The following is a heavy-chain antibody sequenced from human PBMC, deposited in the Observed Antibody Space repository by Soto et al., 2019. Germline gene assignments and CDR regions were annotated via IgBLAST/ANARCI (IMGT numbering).Heavy chain of an antibody. CDR3: ARRPAIWSGEAYYYYMDV. CDR1: GGSFSGYY. V-gene: IGHV4-34*01. CDR2: INHSGST. Sequence: SETLSLTCAVYGGSFSGYYWSWIRQPPGKGLEWIGEINHSGSTNYNQSLKSRVTISVDTSKNQFSLKLSSVTAADAAVYYCARRPAIWSGEAYYYYMDVWGKGTTVTVSS. J-gene: IGHJ6*03. D-gene: IGHD3-3*01.